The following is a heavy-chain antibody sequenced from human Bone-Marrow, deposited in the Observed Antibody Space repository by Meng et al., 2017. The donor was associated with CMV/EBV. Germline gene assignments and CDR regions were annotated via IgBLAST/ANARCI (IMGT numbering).Heavy chain of an antibody. V-gene: IGHV1-2*02. D-gene: IGHD3-22*01. J-gene: IGHJ6*02. CDR3: ARVHTGRDSRNFHGMDV. Sequence: ASVKVSCKASSYTLIGYYIHWVRQAPGQGPEWMGWISPNSGVTEYARRFQGRDTLTRDTSITKVYLQLSSLRSDDTAVSFCARVHTGRDSRNFHGMDVWGQGTTVTVSS. CDR1: SYTLIGYY. CDR2: ISPNSGVT.